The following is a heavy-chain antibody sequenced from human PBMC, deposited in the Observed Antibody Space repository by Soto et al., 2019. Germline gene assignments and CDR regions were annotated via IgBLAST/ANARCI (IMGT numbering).Heavy chain of an antibody. CDR2: MSGSSSTT. D-gene: IGHD1-7*01. CDR1: GLTFSNYA. Sequence: GGSLRLSCATSGLTFSNYAMSWVRQAPGGGLEWVSPMSGSSSTTYYADSVRGRFTISRDRSKNTLYLQMSSLRAEDTALYYCAKNQERELPRVIDFWGQGTLVTVSS. J-gene: IGHJ4*02. CDR3: AKNQERELPRVIDF. V-gene: IGHV3-23*01.